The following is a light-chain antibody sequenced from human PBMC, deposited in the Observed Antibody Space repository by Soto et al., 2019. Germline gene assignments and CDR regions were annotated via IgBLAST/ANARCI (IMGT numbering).Light chain of an antibody. CDR2: GAS. J-gene: IGKJ2*01. CDR1: QDINIY. CDR3: QQYTTHPYT. Sequence: IQMTQSPSSLSASVGDRVTITCRASQDINIYLAWFQQKPGKAPKSLIFGASSLQSGVPTNFSGSGSGTDFTLTISSLQPEDSATYYCQQYTTHPYTLGQGTKVDIK. V-gene: IGKV1-16*02.